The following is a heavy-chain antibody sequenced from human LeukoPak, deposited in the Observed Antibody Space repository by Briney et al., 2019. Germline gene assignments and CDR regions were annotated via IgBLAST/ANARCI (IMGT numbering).Heavy chain of an antibody. CDR3: AKYSGIVDYYDSSGYYY. V-gene: IGHV3-23*01. Sequence: GGSLRLSCAASGFTFSSYGMSWVRQAPGKGLEWVSAISGSGGSTYYADSVKGRFTISRDNSKNTLYLQMNSLRAEDTAVYYCAKYSGIVDYYDSSGYYYWGQGTLVTVSS. CDR2: ISGSGGST. J-gene: IGHJ4*02. D-gene: IGHD3-22*01. CDR1: GFTFSSYG.